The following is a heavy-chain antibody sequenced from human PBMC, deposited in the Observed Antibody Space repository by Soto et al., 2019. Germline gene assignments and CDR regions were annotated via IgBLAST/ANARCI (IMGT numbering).Heavy chain of an antibody. CDR1: GYTFTSHG. CDR3: VRMVRGSNIHHYHYMDV. D-gene: IGHD3-10*01. CDR2: ISAKNGDT. Sequence: QVQLVQSGAEVKKPGASVKVSCKASGYTFTSHGISWVRQAPGQGLEWMGWISAKNGDTNYAQKFQGRVTVTTDTSTSTRYMQLRSLRSEETAVYYCVRMVRGSNIHHYHYMDVWGKGTTVTVSS. J-gene: IGHJ6*03. V-gene: IGHV1-18*01.